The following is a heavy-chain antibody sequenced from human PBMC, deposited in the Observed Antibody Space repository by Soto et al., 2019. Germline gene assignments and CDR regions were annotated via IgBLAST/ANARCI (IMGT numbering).Heavy chain of an antibody. Sequence: SVKVSCKASGYTFTDYHMHWVRQAPGQGLEWLGWINPKSGGTDFAQNFQGRVTITRDTSISTVYMELSSLRSDDTAVYYCARGVLTYTYYDWFDPWGQGTLVTV. D-gene: IGHD3-16*01. CDR3: ARGVLTYTYYDWFDP. V-gene: IGHV1-2*02. CDR1: GYTFTDYH. CDR2: INPKSGGT. J-gene: IGHJ5*02.